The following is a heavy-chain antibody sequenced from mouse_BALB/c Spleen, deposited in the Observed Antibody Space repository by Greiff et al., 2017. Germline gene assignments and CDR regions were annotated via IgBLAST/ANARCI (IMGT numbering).Heavy chain of an antibody. V-gene: IGHV5-6-5*01. Sequence: EVKLMESGGGLVKPGGSLKLSCAASGFTFSSYAMSWVRQTPEKRLEWVASISSGGSTYYPDSVKGRFTISRDNARNILYLQMSSLRSEDTAMYYCARGRFYYGSSSDFDYWGQGTTLTVSS. CDR3: ARGRFYYGSSSDFDY. CDR1: GFTFSSYA. CDR2: ISSGGST. J-gene: IGHJ2*01. D-gene: IGHD1-1*01.